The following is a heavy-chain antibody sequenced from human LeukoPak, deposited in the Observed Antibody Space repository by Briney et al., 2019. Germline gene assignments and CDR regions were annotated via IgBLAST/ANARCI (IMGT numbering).Heavy chain of an antibody. CDR3: ARNLWFGESSDAFDM. CDR1: GYIFTSYN. CDR2: INPKSGGT. J-gene: IGHJ3*02. V-gene: IGHV1-2*02. D-gene: IGHD3-10*01. Sequence: ASVKVSCKASGYIFTSYNIYWVRQAPGQGLEWMGWINPKSGGTNYAQKFQGRVTMTRDTSISTAYMDMSSLRSDDTAVYYCARNLWFGESSDAFDMWGQGTMVTVSS.